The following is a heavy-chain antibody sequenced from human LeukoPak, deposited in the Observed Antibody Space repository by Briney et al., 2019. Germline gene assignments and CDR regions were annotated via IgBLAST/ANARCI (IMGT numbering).Heavy chain of an antibody. V-gene: IGHV1-24*01. CDR1: GYTLTELS. CDR3: ARDVGSGSRRNWFAL. D-gene: IGHD3-22*01. J-gene: IGHJ5*02. Sequence: ASVNVSCKVSGYTLTELSMHWVRQAPGKGREGVGGFYPEDGETNYAQNFQGRVTMTEDTSTDTAYMVLSSLRSDAAAVYYGARDVGSGSRRNWFALWGRGTVVTVSA. CDR2: FYPEDGET.